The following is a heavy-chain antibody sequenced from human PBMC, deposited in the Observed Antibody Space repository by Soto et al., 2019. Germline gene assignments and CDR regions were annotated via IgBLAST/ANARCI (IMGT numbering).Heavy chain of an antibody. J-gene: IGHJ5*02. CDR3: ARGGSIGFDP. D-gene: IGHD3-16*01. V-gene: IGHV4-59*01. Sequence: SETLSLTCTVSGGSNSSYYWSWIRQPPGKGLEWIGYIYYSGSTNYNPSLKSRVTISVDTSKNQFSLKLSSVTAADTAVYYCARGGSIGFDPWGQGTLVTVSS. CDR1: GGSNSSYY. CDR2: IYYSGST.